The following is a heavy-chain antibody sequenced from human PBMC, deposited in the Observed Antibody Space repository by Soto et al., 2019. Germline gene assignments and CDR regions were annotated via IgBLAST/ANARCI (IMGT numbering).Heavy chain of an antibody. Sequence: GESLKISCKGSGYSFTSYWIGWVRQMPGKGLEWMGIIYPGDSDTRYSPSFQGQVTISADKSISTAYLQWSSLKASDTAMYYCARHPIVVVPAAIWAAFDFWGQGTMVTVSS. CDR1: GYSFTSYW. V-gene: IGHV5-51*01. J-gene: IGHJ3*01. D-gene: IGHD2-2*02. CDR3: ARHPIVVVPAAIWAAFDF. CDR2: IYPGDSDT.